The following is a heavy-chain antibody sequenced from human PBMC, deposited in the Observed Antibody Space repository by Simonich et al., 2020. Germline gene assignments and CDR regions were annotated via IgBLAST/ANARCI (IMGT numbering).Heavy chain of an antibody. V-gene: IGHV4-38-2*01. CDR3: ARVGYSNYYYYGMDV. CDR2: IYHSGRT. J-gene: IGHJ6*02. CDR1: GYSISSGYY. D-gene: IGHD6-13*01. Sequence: QVQLQESGPGLVKPSETLSLTCAVSGYSISSGYYWGWIRQPPGKGLEGIGSIYHSGRTYYNPSLKRRVTISVDTSKNQCSLKLSSVTAADTAVDYWARVGYSNYYYYGMDVWGQGTTVTVSS.